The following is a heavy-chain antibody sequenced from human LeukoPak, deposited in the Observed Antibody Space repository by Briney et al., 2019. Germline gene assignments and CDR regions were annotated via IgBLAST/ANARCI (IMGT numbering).Heavy chain of an antibody. V-gene: IGHV3-23*01. Sequence: GGSLRLSCAASGFTFSSYAMSWVRQAPGKGLEWVSAISGSGGSTYYADSVKGRFTISRDNSKNTLYLQMNSLRAEDAAVYYCAEDTLDDYGDYFDYWGQGTLVTVSS. CDR3: AEDTLDDYGDYFDY. CDR1: GFTFSSYA. J-gene: IGHJ4*02. CDR2: ISGSGGST. D-gene: IGHD4-17*01.